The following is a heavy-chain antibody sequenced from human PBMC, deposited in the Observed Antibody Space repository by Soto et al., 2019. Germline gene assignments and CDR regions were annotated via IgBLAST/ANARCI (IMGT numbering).Heavy chain of an antibody. CDR1: FSTFTSYG. V-gene: IGHV1-18*04. Sequence: VKVSCKASFSTFTSYGIGWVRQSPGQGLEWMGWISAYNGNTNYAQKLQCRVTMTTDTSTSTAYMELRSLRSDDTAVYYCASHKAYSSGWYGDAFDIWGQGTMVTVSS. CDR3: ASHKAYSSGWYGDAFDI. CDR2: ISAYNGNT. J-gene: IGHJ3*02. D-gene: IGHD6-19*01.